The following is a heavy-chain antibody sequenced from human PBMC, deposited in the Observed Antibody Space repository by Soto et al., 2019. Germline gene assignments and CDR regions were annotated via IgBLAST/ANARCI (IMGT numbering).Heavy chain of an antibody. Sequence: PSETLSLPCSVSGGSLSNKTYYWSWIRQPPGKRLEWIGYVYYSGTTNYNPSLKSRVTISVDLSKNQFSLRLSSVTTADTALYYCARTTAVPNTLRSRYFFDYWGQGTLVTVSS. J-gene: IGHJ4*02. D-gene: IGHD4-17*01. CDR2: VYYSGTT. CDR3: ARTTAVPNTLRSRYFFDY. CDR1: GGSLSNKTYY. V-gene: IGHV4-61*01.